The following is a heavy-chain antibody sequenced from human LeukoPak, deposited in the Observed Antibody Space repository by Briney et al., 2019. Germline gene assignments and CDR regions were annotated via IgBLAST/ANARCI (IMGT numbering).Heavy chain of an antibody. CDR2: ISYDGSNK. CDR1: GFTFSSYG. J-gene: IGHJ4*02. Sequence: GGSLRLSCAASGFTFSSYGMHWVRQAPGKGLEWVAVISYDGSNKYYADSVKGRFTISRDNSKSTLYLQMNSLRAEDTAVYYCAKDSEVWFGELFYFDYWGQGTLVTVSS. D-gene: IGHD3-10*01. V-gene: IGHV3-30*18. CDR3: AKDSEVWFGELFYFDY.